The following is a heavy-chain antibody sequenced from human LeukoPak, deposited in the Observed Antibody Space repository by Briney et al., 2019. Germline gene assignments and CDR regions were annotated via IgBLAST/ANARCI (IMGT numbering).Heavy chain of an antibody. CDR1: GFTFVNYA. CDR2: ISGSGGST. Sequence: PGESLRLSCAASGFTFVNYAMSWVRQAPGKGLEWVSAISGSGGSTYYADSVKGRFTISRDNSKNTLYLQMNSLRAEDTAVYYCAKDFFSSSWTAFDYWGQGTLVTVSS. CDR3: AKDFFSSSWTAFDY. V-gene: IGHV3-23*01. J-gene: IGHJ4*02. D-gene: IGHD6-13*01.